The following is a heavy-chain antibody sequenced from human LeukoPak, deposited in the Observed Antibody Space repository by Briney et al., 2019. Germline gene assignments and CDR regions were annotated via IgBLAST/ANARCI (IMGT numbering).Heavy chain of an antibody. CDR3: ARLYDRDAFDI. CDR1: GGSISSSSYY. CDR2: TYYSGST. V-gene: IGHV4-39*01. D-gene: IGHD3-10*02. J-gene: IGHJ3*02. Sequence: SETLSLTCTVSGGSISSSSYYWGWIRQPPGKGLEWIGSTYYSGSTYYNPSLKSRVTISVDTSKNQFSLKLSSVTAADTAVYHCARLYDRDAFDIWGQGTMVTVSS.